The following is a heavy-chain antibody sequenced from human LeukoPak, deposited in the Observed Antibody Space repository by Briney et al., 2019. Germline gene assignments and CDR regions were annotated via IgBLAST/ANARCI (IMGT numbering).Heavy chain of an antibody. J-gene: IGHJ6*03. CDR1: GGSIRSYY. V-gene: IGHV4-59*01. D-gene: IGHD3-9*01. Sequence: SETLSLTCTVSGGSIRSYYWSWIRQPPGKGLEWIAYIYYSGSTNYNPSLKSRVTTSVDTSKNQFSLKLSSVTAADTAVYYCARAHSTNYDILTGYYIDYYYYMDVWGKGTTVTVSS. CDR2: IYYSGST. CDR3: ARAHSTNYDILTGYYIDYYYYMDV.